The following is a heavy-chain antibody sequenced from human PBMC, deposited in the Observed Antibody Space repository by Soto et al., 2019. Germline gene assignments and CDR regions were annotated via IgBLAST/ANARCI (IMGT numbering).Heavy chain of an antibody. V-gene: IGHV4-34*01. CDR3: EITNGDRLAY. Sequence: SETLSLTCAVYGGSFSGYYWSWIRQPPGKGLEWIGEINHSGSTNYNPSLKSRVTISVDTSKNQFSLKLSSVTAADTAVYYCEITNGDRLAYWGQGTLVTVSS. CDR2: INHSGST. D-gene: IGHD2-21*01. CDR1: GGSFSGYY. J-gene: IGHJ4*02.